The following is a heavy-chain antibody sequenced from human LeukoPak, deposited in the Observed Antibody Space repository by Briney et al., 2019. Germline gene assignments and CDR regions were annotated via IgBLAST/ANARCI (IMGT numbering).Heavy chain of an antibody. V-gene: IGHV4-61*02. CDR1: GGSISSGSYY. D-gene: IGHD3-3*01. CDR2: IYTSGST. J-gene: IGHJ5*02. CDR3: AREESSSPHTTIFGVVMTLNWFDP. Sequence: KSSETLSLTCTVSGGSISSGSYYWSWIRQPAGKGLEWIGRIYTSGSTNYNPSLKSRVTISVDTSKNQFSLRLSSVTAADTAVYYCAREESSSPHTTIFGVVMTLNWFDPWGQGTLVTVSS.